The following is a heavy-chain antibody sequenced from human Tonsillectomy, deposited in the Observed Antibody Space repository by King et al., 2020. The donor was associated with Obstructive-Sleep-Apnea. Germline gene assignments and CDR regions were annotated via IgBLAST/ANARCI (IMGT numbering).Heavy chain of an antibody. CDR1: GFSFSNYA. J-gene: IGHJ1*01. CDR2: ISGRGGRT. V-gene: IGHV3-23*04. Sequence: VQLVESGGGLVQPGGSLRLSCAASGFSFSNYAMNWVRQAPGEGLEWVSAISGRGGRTYYADSVKGRFTISRDNSKNTLYLQMNSLRAEDTAVYFCAKDLCEQYFQLWGQGTLVTVSS. CDR3: AKDLCEQYFQL.